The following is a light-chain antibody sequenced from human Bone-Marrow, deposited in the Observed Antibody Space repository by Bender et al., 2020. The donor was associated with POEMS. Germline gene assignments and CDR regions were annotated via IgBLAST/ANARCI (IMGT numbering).Light chain of an antibody. V-gene: IGLV3-21*02. CDR1: NIGRKS. J-gene: IGLJ1*01. Sequence: SYVLTQPPSVSVAPGQTAKIVCGGDNIGRKSVHWHQQKPGQAPVLVVYDDSDRPSGIPERFSGANSGNTATLAISGLRSEDEADYYCQTWDSSTFVFGTGTKLTVL. CDR3: QTWDSSTFV. CDR2: DDS.